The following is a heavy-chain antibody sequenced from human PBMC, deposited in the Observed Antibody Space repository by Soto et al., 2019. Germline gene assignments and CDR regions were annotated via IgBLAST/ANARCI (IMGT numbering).Heavy chain of an antibody. D-gene: IGHD3-3*01. Sequence: PSETLSLTCAGYGGSFSGYYWSWIRQPPGKGLEWIGEINHSGSTNYNPSLKSRVTISVDTSKNQFSLKLSSVTAADTAVYYCAREHYGTIFPMDVWGQGTTVTVSS. J-gene: IGHJ6*02. CDR2: INHSGST. CDR3: AREHYGTIFPMDV. CDR1: GGSFSGYY. V-gene: IGHV4-34*01.